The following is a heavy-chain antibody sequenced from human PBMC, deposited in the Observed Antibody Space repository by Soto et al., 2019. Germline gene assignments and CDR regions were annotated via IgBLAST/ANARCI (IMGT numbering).Heavy chain of an antibody. Sequence: QVQLVQSGAEVKKPGASVKVSCKASGYTFTSYAMHWVRQAPGQRLEWMGWINAGNGNTKYSQKFQGRVTITRDTTGGTGYNEARQLRSGGNAVEYLGGGGATGGPWGGWFDPWGPGNPGPVSS. CDR2: INAGNGNT. CDR1: GYTFTSYA. D-gene: IGHD2-21*01. V-gene: IGHV1-3*01. J-gene: IGHJ5*02. CDR3: GGGGATGGPWGGWFDP.